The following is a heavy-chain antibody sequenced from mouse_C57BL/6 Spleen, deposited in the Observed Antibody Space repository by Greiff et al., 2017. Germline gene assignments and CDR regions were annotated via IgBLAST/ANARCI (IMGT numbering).Heavy chain of an antibody. V-gene: IGHV1-5*01. Sequence: VQLQQSGTVLARPGASVKMSCKTSGYTFTSYWMHWVKQRPGQGLEWIGAIYPGNSDTSYNQKFKGKAKLTAVTSASTAYMELSSRTNEDAAVYYCTRILYGSSYWYFDVWGTGTTVTVSS. CDR2: IYPGNSDT. CDR1: GYTFTSYW. J-gene: IGHJ1*03. D-gene: IGHD1-1*01. CDR3: TRILYGSSYWYFDV.